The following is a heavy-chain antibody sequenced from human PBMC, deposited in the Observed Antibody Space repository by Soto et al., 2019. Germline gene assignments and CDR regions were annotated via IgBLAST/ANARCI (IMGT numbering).Heavy chain of an antibody. J-gene: IGHJ4*02. V-gene: IGHV3-30*18. Sequence: QVQLVESGGGVVQPGRSLRLSCAASGFTFSSYGMHWVRQAPGKGLEWVAVISYDGSNKYYADSVKGRFTISRDNSKNTVYVQMNSLRAEDTAVYYCAKDQTGSFDYWGQGTLVPVSS. CDR3: AKDQTGSFDY. CDR2: ISYDGSNK. CDR1: GFTFSSYG. D-gene: IGHD3-9*01.